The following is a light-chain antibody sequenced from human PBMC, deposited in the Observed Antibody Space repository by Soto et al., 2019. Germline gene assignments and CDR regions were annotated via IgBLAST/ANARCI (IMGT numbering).Light chain of an antibody. Sequence: AIRMTQSPSSFSASTGDRVTITCRASQGISSYLAWYQQKPGKAPKLLIYAASTLQSGVPSRFSGSGSGTDFTLTISCLQSEDFATYYCQQSHNWPRTFGQGTKVEIK. CDR2: AAS. J-gene: IGKJ1*01. CDR1: QGISSY. CDR3: QQSHNWPRT. V-gene: IGKV1-8*01.